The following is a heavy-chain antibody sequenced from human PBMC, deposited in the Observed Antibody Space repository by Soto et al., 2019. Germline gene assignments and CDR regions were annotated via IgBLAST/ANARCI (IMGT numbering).Heavy chain of an antibody. D-gene: IGHD6-13*01. CDR3: ASTIAAAYFRGPQNWLDP. J-gene: IGHJ5*02. CDR2: MNPNSGNT. V-gene: IGHV1-8*01. Sequence: ASVKVSCKSSGDTFTSYDINWVRQATGQGLEWMGWMNPNSGNTGYAQKFQGRVTMTRNTSISTAYMELSSLRSEDTAVYYCASTIAAAYFRGPQNWLDPWCQGT. CDR1: GDTFTSYD.